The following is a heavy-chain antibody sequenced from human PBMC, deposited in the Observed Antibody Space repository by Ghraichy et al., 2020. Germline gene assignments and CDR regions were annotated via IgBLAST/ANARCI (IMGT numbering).Heavy chain of an antibody. CDR1: GGSISSSSYY. CDR3: ARSAGDYSNYESIY. Sequence: GSLRLSCTVSGGSISSSSYYWGWIRQPPGKGLEWIGSIYYSGSTYYNPSLKSRVTISVDTSKNQFSLKLSSVTAADTAVYYCARSAGDYSNYESIYWGQGTLVTVSS. D-gene: IGHD4-11*01. V-gene: IGHV4-39*01. J-gene: IGHJ4*02. CDR2: IYYSGST.